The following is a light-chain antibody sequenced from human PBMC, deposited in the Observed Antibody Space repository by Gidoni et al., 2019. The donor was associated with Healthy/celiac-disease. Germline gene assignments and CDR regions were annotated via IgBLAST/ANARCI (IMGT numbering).Light chain of an antibody. V-gene: IGKV1-33*01. CDR3: QQYDNLPPCT. J-gene: IGKJ3*01. CDR1: QDISND. Sequence: DIQMTQSPSSLSASVGDRVPLTCQASQDISNDLNWYQQKPGKAPKLLIYDASNLETGVPSRFSGSGSGTDFTFTISSLQPEYMATYYFQQYDNLPPCTFGPGTKVDIK. CDR2: DAS.